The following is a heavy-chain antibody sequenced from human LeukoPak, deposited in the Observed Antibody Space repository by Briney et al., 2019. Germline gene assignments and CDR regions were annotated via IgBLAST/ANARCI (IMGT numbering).Heavy chain of an antibody. Sequence: GGSLRLSCAASGFTFSSYAMSWVRQAPGKGPEWVSAISGSGGSTFYADSVKGRFTISRDNSKNTLYLQMNSLRAEDTAVYYCAKVDSSGYDYWGQGTLVTVSS. CDR3: AKVDSSGYDY. J-gene: IGHJ4*02. D-gene: IGHD3-22*01. V-gene: IGHV3-23*01. CDR1: GFTFSSYA. CDR2: ISGSGGST.